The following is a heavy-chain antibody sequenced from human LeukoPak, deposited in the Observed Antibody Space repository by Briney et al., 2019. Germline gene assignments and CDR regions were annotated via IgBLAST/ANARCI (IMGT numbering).Heavy chain of an antibody. V-gene: IGHV3-23*01. Sequence: GGSLRLSCAASGFTFSSYAMSWVRQAPGKGLEWVSAISGSGGSTYYADSVKGRFTISRDNSKNTLYLQMNSLRAEDTAVYYCARVMGSSSDIGWGQGTLVTVSS. CDR2: ISGSGGST. J-gene: IGHJ4*02. CDR1: GFTFSSYA. CDR3: ARVMGSSSDIG. D-gene: IGHD2-15*01.